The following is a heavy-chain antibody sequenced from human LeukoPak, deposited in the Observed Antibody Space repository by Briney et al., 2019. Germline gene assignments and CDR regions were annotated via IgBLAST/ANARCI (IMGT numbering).Heavy chain of an antibody. CDR1: GFTFSSYA. CDR2: ISGSGGST. D-gene: IGHD5-18*01. CDR3: AKDQEVRDTAMVPFDY. V-gene: IGHV3-23*01. J-gene: IGHJ4*02. Sequence: PGGSLRLSCAASGFTFSSYAMSWVRQAPGKGLEWVSAISGSGGSTYYADSVKGRFTISRDNSKNTLYLQMNSLRAEDTAVYYWAKDQEVRDTAMVPFDYGGQGPLVTVSS.